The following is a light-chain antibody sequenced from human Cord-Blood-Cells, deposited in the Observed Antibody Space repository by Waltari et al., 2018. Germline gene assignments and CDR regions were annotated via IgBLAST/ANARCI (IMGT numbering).Light chain of an antibody. CDR1: SSDVGCYNY. J-gene: IGLJ1*01. Sequence: QSALTQPRSVSGSPGQSVTISCTGTSSDVGCYNYVSGYQQHPGKAPKLMIFDVSKRPSGVPDRFSGSKSGNTASLTISGLQAEDEADYYCCSYAGSYTYVFGTGTKVTVL. V-gene: IGLV2-11*01. CDR3: CSYAGSYTYV. CDR2: DVS.